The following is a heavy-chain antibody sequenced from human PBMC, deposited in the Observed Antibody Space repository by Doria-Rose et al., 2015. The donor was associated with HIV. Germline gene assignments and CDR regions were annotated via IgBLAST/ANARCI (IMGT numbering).Heavy chain of an antibody. V-gene: IGHV2-26*01. CDR3: ARIKSSRWYHKYYFDF. Sequence: QVTLKESGPALVKPTETLTLTCTVSGVSLSSPGMGVSWIRQPPGKALEWLANIFSDDEGSYKPSLKSRLTISRGTSKSQAVLTMTDMDPVDTATYYCARIKSSRWYHKYYFDFWGQGTLVIVSA. D-gene: IGHD6-13*01. J-gene: IGHJ4*02. CDR1: GVSLSSPGMG. CDR2: IFSDDEG.